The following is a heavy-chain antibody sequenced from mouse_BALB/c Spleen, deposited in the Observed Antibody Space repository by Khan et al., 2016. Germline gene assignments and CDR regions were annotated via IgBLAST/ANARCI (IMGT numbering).Heavy chain of an antibody. V-gene: IGHV14-3*02. CDR1: GFNIKDTY. J-gene: IGHJ2*01. CDR3: ARYWYDDY. D-gene: IGHD2-14*01. Sequence: EVELVESGAELVKPGASVKLSCTASGFNIKDTYMHWVKQRPEQGLEWIGRIDPANGNTKYDPKFQGKATITADPSSNTAYLQLSSLTSEDTAVYDCARYWYDDYWGQDATLTVAS. CDR2: IDPANGNT.